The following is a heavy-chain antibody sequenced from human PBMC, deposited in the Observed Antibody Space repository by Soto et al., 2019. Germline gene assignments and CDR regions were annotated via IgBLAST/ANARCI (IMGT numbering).Heavy chain of an antibody. V-gene: IGHV1-69*13. CDR1: GGTFSSYA. D-gene: IGHD4-4*01. CDR2: IIPIFGTA. J-gene: IGHJ4*02. CDR3: ARVTPRNSNLYFYDY. Sequence: GASVKVSCKASGGTFSSYAISWVRQAPGQGLEWMGGIIPIFGTANYAQKFQGRVTITADESTSTAYMELSSLRSEDTAVYYCARVTPRNSNLYFYDYWGQGTLVTVSS.